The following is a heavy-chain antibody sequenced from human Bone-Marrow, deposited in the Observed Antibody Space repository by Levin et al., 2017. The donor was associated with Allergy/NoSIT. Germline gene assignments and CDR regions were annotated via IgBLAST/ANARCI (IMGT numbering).Heavy chain of an antibody. D-gene: IGHD6-19*01. Sequence: PGGSLRLSCAASGFTFSSYAMHWVRQAPGKGLEWVAVISYDGSNKYYADSVKGRFTISRDNSKNTLYLQMNSLRAEDTAVYYCARVGGYSSGWYGFQEPDRAFDIWGQGTMVTVSS. CDR3: ARVGGYSSGWYGFQEPDRAFDI. V-gene: IGHV3-30-3*01. CDR1: GFTFSSYA. CDR2: ISYDGSNK. J-gene: IGHJ3*02.